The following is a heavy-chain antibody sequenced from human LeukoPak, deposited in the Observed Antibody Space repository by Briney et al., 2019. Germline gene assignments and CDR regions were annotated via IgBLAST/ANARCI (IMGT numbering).Heavy chain of an antibody. J-gene: IGHJ4*02. V-gene: IGHV4-59*08. CDR3: AQSHGWPGFDF. D-gene: IGHD6-19*01. CDR1: GASVNEDD. Sequence: ADTLLITWIASGASVNEDDWSWTRQTPRKALEWIGHIYNGVSTIYNPSLASRVTISVDTPRNQFSLKLTSLTAAERAMYYCAQSHGWPGFDFWSQGALVTVSS. CDR2: IYNGVST.